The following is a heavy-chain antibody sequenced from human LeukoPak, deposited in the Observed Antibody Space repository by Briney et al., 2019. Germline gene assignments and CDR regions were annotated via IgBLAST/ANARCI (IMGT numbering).Heavy chain of an antibody. V-gene: IGHV4-34*01. Sequence: SETLSLTCAVYGGSFSGYYWSWIRQPPGKGLEWIGEINHSGSTNYNPSLKSRVTISVDTSKNQFSLKLSSVTAADTAVYYCARVVGATNYFDYWGQGTLVTVST. CDR2: INHSGST. D-gene: IGHD1-26*01. CDR3: ARVVGATNYFDY. CDR1: GGSFSGYY. J-gene: IGHJ4*02.